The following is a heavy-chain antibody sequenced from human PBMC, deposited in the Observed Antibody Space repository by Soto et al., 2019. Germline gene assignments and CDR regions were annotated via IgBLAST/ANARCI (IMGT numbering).Heavy chain of an antibody. CDR3: ARDDSGDCKFY. Sequence: GGSLRLSCAASGFTFSRYWMSWVRQIPGKGLEWVANIEHDGSKKYYVGSVTGRFTISRDNAKSSLFLQMNSLGVEDTAVYYCARDDSGDCKFYWGRGTLVTV. V-gene: IGHV3-7*01. J-gene: IGHJ4*02. D-gene: IGHD4-17*01. CDR1: GFTFSRYW. CDR2: IEHDGSKK.